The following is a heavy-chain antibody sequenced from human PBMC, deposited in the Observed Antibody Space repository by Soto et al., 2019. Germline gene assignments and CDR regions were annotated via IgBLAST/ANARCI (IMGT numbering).Heavy chain of an antibody. CDR3: ARHYSGGWPLEVFDL. Sequence: QVQLVQSGGEVMQPGASVKVSCKASGFTFTNYAFSWVRQAPGQGLEWMGWVSAYNGNTKYAQKLQGRVTMTTDTSTTTVYVDLTCLRSDDTAVYYCARHYSGGWPLEVFDLWGQGTMVNVSS. D-gene: IGHD2-21*01. CDR1: GFTFTNYA. J-gene: IGHJ3*01. CDR2: VSAYNGNT. V-gene: IGHV1-18*04.